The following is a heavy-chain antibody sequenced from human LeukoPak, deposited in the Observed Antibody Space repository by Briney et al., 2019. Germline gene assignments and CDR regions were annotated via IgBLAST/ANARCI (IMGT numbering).Heavy chain of an antibody. D-gene: IGHD6-6*01. CDR3: ARDHPEYSSSSDAFDI. CDR1: GFTFDDYG. Sequence: RGSLRLSCAASGFTFDDYGMSWVRQAPGKGLEWVSGINWNGGSTGYADSVKGRFTISRDNAKNSLYLQMNSLRAEDTALYYCARDHPEYSSSSDAFDIWGQGTMVTVSS. V-gene: IGHV3-20*04. J-gene: IGHJ3*02. CDR2: INWNGGST.